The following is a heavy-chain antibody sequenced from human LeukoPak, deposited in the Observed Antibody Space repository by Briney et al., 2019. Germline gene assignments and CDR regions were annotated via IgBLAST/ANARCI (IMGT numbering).Heavy chain of an antibody. CDR2: IVVGNGNT. Sequence: SVTVSCKASGFTFTNSAMQWVRQARGQRLEWIGWIVVGNGNTNYAQKFQERVTITRDMSTSTAYMELSSLRSEDTAVYYCAAVGATTFWYFDLWGRGTLVTVSS. D-gene: IGHD1-26*01. CDR3: AAVGATTFWYFDL. J-gene: IGHJ2*01. CDR1: GFTFTNSA. V-gene: IGHV1-58*02.